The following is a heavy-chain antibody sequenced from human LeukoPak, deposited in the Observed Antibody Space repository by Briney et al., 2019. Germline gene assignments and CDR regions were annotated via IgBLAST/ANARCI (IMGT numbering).Heavy chain of an antibody. CDR2: IYSGGST. J-gene: IGHJ4*02. D-gene: IGHD3-10*01. V-gene: IGHV3-53*01. CDR1: AFTVFSNY. Sequence: GGALRLSCAASAFTVFSNYMSGGRQAPGGGLEWGSVIYSGGSTYYADSATGRFTISRDNSKNTLYLQMNSLRAEDTAVYSCARGFGGFDYWGQGTLVTVSS. CDR3: ARGFGGFDY.